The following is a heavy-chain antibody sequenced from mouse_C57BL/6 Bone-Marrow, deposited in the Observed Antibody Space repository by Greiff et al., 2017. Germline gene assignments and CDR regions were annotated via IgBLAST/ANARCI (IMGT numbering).Heavy chain of an antibody. CDR1: GFSLTSYG. V-gene: IGHV2-4*01. CDR3: AKVADYAMDY. Sequence: VQRVESGPGLVQPSQSLSITCTVSGFSLTSYGVHWVRQPPGKGLEWLGVIWSGGSTDYNAAFISRLSISEDNSKSQVFIKMNSLQADDTAIYYCAKVADYAMDYWGRGTSVTVSS. CDR2: IWSGGST. J-gene: IGHJ4*01.